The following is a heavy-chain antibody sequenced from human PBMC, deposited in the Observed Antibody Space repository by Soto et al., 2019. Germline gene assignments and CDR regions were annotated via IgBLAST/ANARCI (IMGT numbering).Heavy chain of an antibody. CDR1: GFTFSSYW. D-gene: IGHD3-3*01. J-gene: IGHJ3*02. V-gene: IGHV3-7*01. CDR2: IKQDGSEK. Sequence: EVQLVESGGGLVQPGGSLRLSCAASGFTFSSYWMSWVRQAPGKGLEWVANIKQDGSEKYYVDSVKGRFTISRDNAKNARYLQRNSLRAEDTAVYYCARDQTGWATITIFGVVTHAFDIWGQGTMVTVSS. CDR3: ARDQTGWATITIFGVVTHAFDI.